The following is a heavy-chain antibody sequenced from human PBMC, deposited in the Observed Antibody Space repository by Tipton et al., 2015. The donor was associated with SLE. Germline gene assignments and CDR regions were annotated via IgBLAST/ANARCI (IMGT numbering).Heavy chain of an antibody. J-gene: IGHJ6*03. CDR2: IYNSGVT. CDR3: VKSVVVVSPRDYYYYMDV. D-gene: IGHD2-15*01. CDR1: GFTFRSSS. Sequence: LRLSCVASGFTFRSSSMAWVRRAPGRGLEWIGLIYNSGVTNYNPSLQSRVTLSVVMSKNQFSLRLSSVTAADTGVYYCVKSVVVVSPRDYYYYMDVWGKGTTVTVSS. V-gene: IGHV4-59*08.